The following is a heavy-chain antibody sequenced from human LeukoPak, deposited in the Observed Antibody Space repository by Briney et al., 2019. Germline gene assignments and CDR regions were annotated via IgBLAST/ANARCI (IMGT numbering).Heavy chain of an antibody. CDR2: ISGSGGST. V-gene: IGHV3-23*01. CDR3: AKDLRITIFGVVTSGPNWFDP. D-gene: IGHD3-3*01. J-gene: IGHJ5*02. Sequence: GGSLRLSCAASGFTFSSYAMSWVRQAPGKGLEWVSAISGSGGSTYYADSVKGRFTISRDNSKNTLYLQMNSLRAEDTAVYYCAKDLRITIFGVVTSGPNWFDPWGQGTPVTVSS. CDR1: GFTFSSYA.